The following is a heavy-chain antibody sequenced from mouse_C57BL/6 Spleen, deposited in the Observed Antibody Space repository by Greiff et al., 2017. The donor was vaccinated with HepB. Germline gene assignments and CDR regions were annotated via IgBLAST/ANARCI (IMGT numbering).Heavy chain of an antibody. Sequence: EVHLVESGGGLVKPGGSLKLSCAASGFTFSDYGMHWVRQAPEKGLEWVAYISSGSSTIYYADTVKGRFTISRDNAKNTLFLQMTSLRSEDTAMYYCARGRVTTVVAHDFDYWGQGTTLTVSS. J-gene: IGHJ2*01. CDR2: ISSGSSTI. CDR3: ARGRVTTVVAHDFDY. CDR1: GFTFSDYG. D-gene: IGHD1-1*01. V-gene: IGHV5-17*01.